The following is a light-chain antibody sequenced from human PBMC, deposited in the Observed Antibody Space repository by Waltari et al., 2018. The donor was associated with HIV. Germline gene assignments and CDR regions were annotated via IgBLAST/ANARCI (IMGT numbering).Light chain of an antibody. CDR1: QSVSNY. CDR2: DAS. J-gene: IGKJ4*01. V-gene: IGKV3-11*01. Sequence: EIVLTQSPAILPLSPGERATLSCRASQSVSNYLAWYQQKPRQAPRLLIYDASNRATGIPARFSGSGSGTDFTLTISSLEPEDFAVYYCQQRSNRLTFGGGTKVEI. CDR3: QQRSNRLT.